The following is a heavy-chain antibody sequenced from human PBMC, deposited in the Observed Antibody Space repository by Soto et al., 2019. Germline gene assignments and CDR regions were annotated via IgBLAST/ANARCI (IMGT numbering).Heavy chain of an antibody. V-gene: IGHV3-7*03. CDR2: IKQDGSEK. Sequence: EVQLVESGGGLVQPGGSLRLSCAASGFTFSSYWMSWVRQAPGKGLEWVANIKQDGSEKYYVDSVKGRFTISRDNAKNALYLQMNSLRAEDTAVYYCARAGWLQFRRCLDYWGQGTLVTVSS. J-gene: IGHJ4*02. CDR3: ARAGWLQFRRCLDY. CDR1: GFTFSSYW. D-gene: IGHD5-12*01.